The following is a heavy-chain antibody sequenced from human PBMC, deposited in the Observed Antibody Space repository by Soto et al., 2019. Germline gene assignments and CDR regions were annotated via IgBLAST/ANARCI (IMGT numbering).Heavy chain of an antibody. CDR2: IYYSGTT. Sequence: QVQLQESGPGLVKPSQTLSLTCTVSGGSIISAGYYWRWIRQHPVKGLEWIGYIYYSGTTYYNPSLKSRVTISVDTSKSQFSLKLSSVTAAYTAVYYCARGYLYFGSGYYHYYGMDVWGQGTTVTVSS. CDR1: GGSIISAGYY. CDR3: ARGYLYFGSGYYHYYGMDV. J-gene: IGHJ6*02. D-gene: IGHD3-3*01. V-gene: IGHV4-31*03.